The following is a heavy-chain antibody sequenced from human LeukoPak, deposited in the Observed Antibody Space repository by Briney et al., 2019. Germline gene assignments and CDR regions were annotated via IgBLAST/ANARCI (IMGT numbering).Heavy chain of an antibody. D-gene: IGHD2-2*01. V-gene: IGHV3-30-3*01. CDR3: VKDYSYCSSTSCYVRLAF. CDR1: GFTFSSYA. CDR2: ISYDGSNK. J-gene: IGHJ4*02. Sequence: GGSLRLSCAASGFTFSSYAMHWVRQAPGKGLEWVAVISYDGSNKYYADSVKGRFTISRDNSKNTLYLQMNDLRADDTAVYYCVKDYSYCSSTSCYVRLAFWGQGTLVTVSS.